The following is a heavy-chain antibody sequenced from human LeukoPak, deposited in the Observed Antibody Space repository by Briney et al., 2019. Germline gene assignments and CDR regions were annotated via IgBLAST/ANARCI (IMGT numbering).Heavy chain of an antibody. D-gene: IGHD7-27*01. V-gene: IGHV1-8*01. CDR1: GYTFTSYD. CDR2: MNPNSGNT. Sequence: ASVKVSCKASGYTFTSYDINWVRQATGQGLEWMGWMNPNSGNTGYAQKFQGRVTMTRNTSISTAYMELSSLRSEDTAVYYCARDPLTDDAFDIWGQGTMVTVSS. J-gene: IGHJ3*02. CDR3: ARDPLTDDAFDI.